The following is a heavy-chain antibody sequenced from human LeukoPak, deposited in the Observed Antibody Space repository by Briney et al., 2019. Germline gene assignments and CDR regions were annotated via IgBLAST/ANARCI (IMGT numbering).Heavy chain of an antibody. CDR1: GFTFSSYC. V-gene: IGHV3-33*01. Sequence: GGSLRLFCAASGFTFSSYCMHWVTQAPGKGLEGVAVIWYDGSNKYYADSVKGRFTISRDNSKHTLYLQMNSLRAEDTAVYYCARDGTRGFDYWGQGTLVTVSS. J-gene: IGHJ4*02. CDR3: ARDGTRGFDY. CDR2: IWYDGSNK.